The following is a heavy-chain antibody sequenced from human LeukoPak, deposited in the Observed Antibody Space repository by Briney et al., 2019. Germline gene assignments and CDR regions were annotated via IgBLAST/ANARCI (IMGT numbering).Heavy chain of an antibody. Sequence: GGSLRLSCAASGFTFSTYGMHWVRQAPGKGLEWEAFIRYDGSNKYYADSVEGRFTLSRANSTHTMYKQMNSLRPEHMSVYYGGKGDSRGWSEFFDCWGQGARVTVSP. J-gene: IGHJ4*02. CDR2: IRYDGSNK. CDR1: GFTFSTYG. V-gene: IGHV3-30*02. D-gene: IGHD6-19*01. CDR3: GKGDSRGWSEFFDC.